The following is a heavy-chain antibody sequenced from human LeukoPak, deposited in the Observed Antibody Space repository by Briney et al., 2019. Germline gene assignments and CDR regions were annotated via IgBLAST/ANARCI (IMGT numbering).Heavy chain of an antibody. CDR2: INPSGSST. D-gene: IGHD1-26*01. CDR3: ARDNSVGDTAWWFDP. V-gene: IGHV1-46*01. Sequence: ASVKVSCKASGYTFTSYYMHWVRRAPGQGLEWMGIINPSGSSTSYAQKFQGRLSLTRGMSTSTDYMELSSLRSEDTAVYYCARDNSVGDTAWWFDPWGQGTLVTVSS. J-gene: IGHJ5*02. CDR1: GYTFTSYY.